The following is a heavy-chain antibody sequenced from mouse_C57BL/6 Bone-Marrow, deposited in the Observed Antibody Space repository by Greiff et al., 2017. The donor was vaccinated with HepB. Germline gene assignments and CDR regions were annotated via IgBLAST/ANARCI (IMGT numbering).Heavy chain of an antibody. CDR3: ARRPITTVVDAMDY. V-gene: IGHV1-64*01. CDR2: IHPNSGST. D-gene: IGHD1-1*01. Sequence: VQLQQPGAELVKPGASVKLSCKASGYTFTSYWMHWVKQRPGQGLEWIGMIHPNSGSTNYNEKFKSKATLTVDKSSSTAYMQLSSLTSEDSAVYYCARRPITTVVDAMDYWGQGTSVTVSS. CDR1: GYTFTSYW. J-gene: IGHJ4*01.